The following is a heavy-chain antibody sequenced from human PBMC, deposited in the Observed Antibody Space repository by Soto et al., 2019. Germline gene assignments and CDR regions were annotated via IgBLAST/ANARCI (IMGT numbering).Heavy chain of an antibody. CDR3: ARAPNYDCWSGYYEFDY. Sequence: QVQLVQSGAEVKKPGSSVKVSCKASGGTFSSYTISWVRQAPGQGLEWMGRIIPILGIANYAQKFQGRVTITADKSTSTAYMELSSLRSEDTAVYYCARAPNYDCWSGYYEFDYWGQGTLVTVSS. CDR1: GGTFSSYT. D-gene: IGHD3-3*01. V-gene: IGHV1-69*02. CDR2: IIPILGIA. J-gene: IGHJ4*02.